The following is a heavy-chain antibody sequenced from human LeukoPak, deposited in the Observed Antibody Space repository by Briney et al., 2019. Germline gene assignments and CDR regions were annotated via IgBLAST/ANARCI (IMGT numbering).Heavy chain of an antibody. V-gene: IGHV1-2*02. CDR1: GYTFTSYG. Sequence: ASVKVSCKASGYTFTSYGISWVRQAPGQGLEWMGWINPNNGGTNYAQKFQGRVTMTRDTSISTAYMELRSLRSDDTAVYYCATSITMIVSFDYWGQGTLVTVSS. J-gene: IGHJ4*02. CDR2: INPNNGGT. D-gene: IGHD3-22*01. CDR3: ATSITMIVSFDY.